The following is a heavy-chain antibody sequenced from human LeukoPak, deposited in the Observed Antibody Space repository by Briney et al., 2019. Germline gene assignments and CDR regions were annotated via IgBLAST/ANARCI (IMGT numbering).Heavy chain of an antibody. CDR2: IYYSGST. CDR1: GGSISSGDYY. V-gene: IGHV4-30-4*01. CDR3: ARDSRVATIQASTGSYGMDV. D-gene: IGHD5-12*01. Sequence: PSQTLSLTCTVSGGSISSGDYYWSWIRQPPGKGLEWIGYIYYSGSTYYNPSLKSRVTISVDTSKNQFSLKLSSVTAADTAVYYCARDSRVATIQASTGSYGMDVWGKGTTVTVSS. J-gene: IGHJ6*04.